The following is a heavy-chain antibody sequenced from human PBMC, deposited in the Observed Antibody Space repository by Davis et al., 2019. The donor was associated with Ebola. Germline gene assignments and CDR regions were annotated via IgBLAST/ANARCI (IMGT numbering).Heavy chain of an antibody. J-gene: IGHJ3*02. Sequence: GGSLRLSCSASGFTFSAHTMHWVRQAPGKGLEYVSVISSSGKTYYADSVKGRFTISRDNSQNNVYLQMTSLRVEDTAVYYCARKTVGARDGAGTTDNAFDIWGQGTMVTVSS. V-gene: IGHV3-64D*08. CDR2: ISSSGKT. CDR3: ARKTVGARDGAGTTDNAFDI. D-gene: IGHD1-26*01. CDR1: GFTFSAHT.